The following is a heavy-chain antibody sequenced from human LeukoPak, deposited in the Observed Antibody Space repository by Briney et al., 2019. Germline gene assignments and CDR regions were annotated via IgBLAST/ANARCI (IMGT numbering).Heavy chain of an antibody. Sequence: GGSLRLSCAASGFTFSGYAMSWVRQAPGKGLEWVSAISGSGGGTYYTDSVKGRFTISRDNSKDILYLQMNSLRAEDTAVYYCAKRNYDFWSGYYRRAENHFDYWGQGTLVTVSS. D-gene: IGHD3-3*01. CDR3: AKRNYDFWSGYYRRAENHFDY. V-gene: IGHV3-23*01. J-gene: IGHJ4*02. CDR2: ISGSGGGT. CDR1: GFTFSGYA.